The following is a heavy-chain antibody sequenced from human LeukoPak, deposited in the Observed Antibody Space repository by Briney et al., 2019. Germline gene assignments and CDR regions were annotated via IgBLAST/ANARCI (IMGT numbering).Heavy chain of an antibody. J-gene: IGHJ4*02. D-gene: IGHD1-26*01. CDR3: ARMPGIMGATREFDY. Sequence: GGSLRLSCAASGLTFSSYSMNWVRQAPGKGLEWFSSISSSSSYIYYADSVKGRFTISRDNAKNSLYLQMNSLRAEDTAVYYCARMPGIMGATREFDYWGQGTLVTVSS. V-gene: IGHV3-21*01. CDR1: GLTFSSYS. CDR2: ISSSSSYI.